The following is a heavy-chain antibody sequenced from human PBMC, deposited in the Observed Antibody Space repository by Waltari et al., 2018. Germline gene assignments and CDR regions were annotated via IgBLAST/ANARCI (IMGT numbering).Heavy chain of an antibody. CDR1: GGTFSSYA. D-gene: IGHD4-4*01. V-gene: IGHV1-69*10. J-gene: IGHJ4*02. Sequence: QVQLVQSGAEVKKPGSSVKVSCKASGGTFSSYANSWVRTAPGQGLEWMGGIIPILGIANYAQKCQGRVTITADKSTSTAYMELSSLRSEDTAVYYCAGVPHYSNRLDYWGQGTLVTVSS. CDR3: AGVPHYSNRLDY. CDR2: IIPILGIA.